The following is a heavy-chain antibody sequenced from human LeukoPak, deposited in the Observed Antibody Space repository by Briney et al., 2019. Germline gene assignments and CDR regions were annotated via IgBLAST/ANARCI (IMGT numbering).Heavy chain of an antibody. CDR2: MNPNSGNT. CDR1: GYTFTSYD. V-gene: IGHV1-8*03. Sequence: ASVKVSCKASGYTFTSYDINWVRQATGQGLEWMGWMNPNSGNTGYAQKFQGRVTITRNTSISTAYKELSSLRSEDTAVYYCARGQYGSGSYYNGEDYWGQGTLVTVSS. D-gene: IGHD3-10*01. CDR3: ARGQYGSGSYYNGEDY. J-gene: IGHJ4*02.